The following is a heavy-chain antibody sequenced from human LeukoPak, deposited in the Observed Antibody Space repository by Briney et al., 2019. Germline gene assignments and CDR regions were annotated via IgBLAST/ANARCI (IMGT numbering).Heavy chain of an antibody. CDR2: IYYSGST. J-gene: IGHJ6*02. V-gene: IGHV4-59*01. CDR1: GGSISSYY. Sequence: SETLSLTCTVSGGSISSYYWSWIRQPPGKGLEWIGYIYYSGSTNYNPSLKSRVTISVDTSKNQFSLKLSSVTAADTAVYYCARRRSSSFYYYYGMDVWGQGTTVIVSS. CDR3: ARRRSSSFYYYYGMDV. D-gene: IGHD6-13*01.